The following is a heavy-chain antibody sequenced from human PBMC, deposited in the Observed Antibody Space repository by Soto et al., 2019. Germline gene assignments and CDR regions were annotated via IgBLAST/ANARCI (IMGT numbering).Heavy chain of an antibody. V-gene: IGHV3-11*06. CDR2: ISSSSIYK. D-gene: IGHD3-10*01. J-gene: IGHJ4*02. CDR3: VRDISPNNFASGSYTY. Sequence: QVHLVESGGGLVKPGGSLRLSCAASGLPFSDYYMNWIRQAPGKGLEWVSNISSSSIYKNYADSVKGRFTISRDNAKNSLYLQMNSLRPEDTAVYYCVRDISPNNFASGSYTYWGQGILVTVSS. CDR1: GLPFSDYY.